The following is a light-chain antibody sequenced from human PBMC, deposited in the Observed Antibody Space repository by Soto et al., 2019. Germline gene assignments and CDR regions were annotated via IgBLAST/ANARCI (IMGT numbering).Light chain of an antibody. CDR2: AAS. J-gene: IGKJ1*01. Sequence: DIQMTQSPSSLSASVGDRVTITCRASQSISSHLNWYQQKPGKAPKLLIYAASSLQSGVPSRFSGSGSGADFTLTISSLQPEDFATYYCQQYKSQATFGQGTKVDI. CDR1: QSISSH. V-gene: IGKV1-39*01. CDR3: QQYKSQAT.